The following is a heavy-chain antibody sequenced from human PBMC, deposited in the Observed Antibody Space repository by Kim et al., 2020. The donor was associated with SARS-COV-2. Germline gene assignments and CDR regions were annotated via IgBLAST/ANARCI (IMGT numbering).Heavy chain of an antibody. D-gene: IGHD6-13*01. CDR2: IYYSGST. J-gene: IGHJ5*02. V-gene: IGHV4-39*01. CDR1: GGSISSSSYY. CDR3: ARLVAAAGTPLSYNWFDP. Sequence: SETLSLTCTVSGGSISSSSYYWGWIRQPPGKGLEWIGSIYYSGSTYYNPSLKSRVTISVDTSKNQFSLKLSSVTAADTAVYYCARLVAAAGTPLSYNWFDPWGQGTLVTVSS.